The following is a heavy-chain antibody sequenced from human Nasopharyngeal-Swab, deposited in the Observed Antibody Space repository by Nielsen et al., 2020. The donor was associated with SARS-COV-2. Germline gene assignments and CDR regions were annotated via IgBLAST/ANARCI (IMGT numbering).Heavy chain of an antibody. J-gene: IGHJ6*02. CDR1: GGSFNGFY. V-gene: IGHV4-34*01. CDR3: ARAGRVGDAYTCLDV. D-gene: IGHD5-24*01. Sequence: SETLSLTCSVSGGSFNGFYWNWIRQPPGKGLEWIGEINHNERTNYNPSLKSRVTMSVDTSTNQVSLKLNSLTATDTAVYYCARAGRVGDAYTCLDVWGQGTTVTVSS. CDR2: INHNERT.